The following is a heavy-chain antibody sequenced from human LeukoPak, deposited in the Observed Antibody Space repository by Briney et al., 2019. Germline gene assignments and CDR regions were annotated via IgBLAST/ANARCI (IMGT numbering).Heavy chain of an antibody. Sequence: AGGSLRLSCAASGFTLSSYWMSWVRQAPGKGLEWVANIKQDGSEKYYVDSVKGRFTISRDNAKNSLYLQMNSLRAEDTAVYYCARDRWTSYRTWYYFDYWGQGTLVTVSS. J-gene: IGHJ4*02. V-gene: IGHV3-7*01. CDR1: GFTLSSYW. D-gene: IGHD2-2*01. CDR2: IKQDGSEK. CDR3: ARDRWTSYRTWYYFDY.